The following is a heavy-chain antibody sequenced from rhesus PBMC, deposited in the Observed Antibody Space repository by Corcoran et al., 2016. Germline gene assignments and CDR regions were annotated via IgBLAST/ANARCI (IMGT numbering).Heavy chain of an antibody. Sequence: QVQLQESGPGLVKPSETLSLTCAVSGGSVSGDYDWGWIRQPPGKGLEYIGYIHGWRGTPNYNPSHNKRGTISRETARNQFSLELSSVTAADTAVYYCAKIASGWRFDYWGQGVLVTVSS. CDR2: IHGWRGTP. CDR1: GGSVSGDYD. D-gene: IGHD6-31*01. J-gene: IGHJ4*01. CDR3: AKIASGWRFDY. V-gene: IGHV4-76*01.